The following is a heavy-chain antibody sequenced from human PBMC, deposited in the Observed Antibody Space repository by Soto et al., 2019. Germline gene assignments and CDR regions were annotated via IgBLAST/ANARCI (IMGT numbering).Heavy chain of an antibody. V-gene: IGHV1-69*13. CDR1: GGTFSSYA. CDR3: GINVWGRMLALDY. J-gene: IGHJ4*02. Sequence: GASVKVSCKASGGTFSSYAISWVRQAPGQGLEWMGGIIPIFGTANYAQKFQGRVTITADESTSTAYMELSSLRSEDTAVYYCGINVWGRMLALDYWGQGTLVTVSS. CDR2: IIPIFGTA. D-gene: IGHD3-16*01.